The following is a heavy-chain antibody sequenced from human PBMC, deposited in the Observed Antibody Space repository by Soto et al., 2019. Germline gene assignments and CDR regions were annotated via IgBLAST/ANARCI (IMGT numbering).Heavy chain of an antibody. CDR3: ARDQVSVAAFDC. J-gene: IGHJ4*02. Sequence: QVQLQESGPGLVKPSGTLSLTCAVSGGSISSSNWWSWVRQPPGKGLEWIGEIYHSGSTNYNPSLKSRVTIPVDKSKNQFSRKLSSVTAADTAVYYCARDQVSVAAFDCWGQGTLVTVSS. D-gene: IGHD6-19*01. CDR1: GGSISSSNW. V-gene: IGHV4-4*02. CDR2: IYHSGST.